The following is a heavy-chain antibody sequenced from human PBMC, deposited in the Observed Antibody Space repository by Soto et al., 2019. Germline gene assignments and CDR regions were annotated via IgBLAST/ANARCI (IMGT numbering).Heavy chain of an antibody. CDR1: GGSISSGGYS. Sequence: PSETLSLTCAVSGGSISSGGYSWSWIRQPPGKGLEWIGYIYHSGSTYYNPSLKSRVTISVDRSKNQFSLKLSSVTAADTAVYYCARGDSEFHPWCQGTLVTVSS. CDR2: IYHSGST. CDR3: ARGDSEFHP. V-gene: IGHV4-30-2*01. J-gene: IGHJ5*02.